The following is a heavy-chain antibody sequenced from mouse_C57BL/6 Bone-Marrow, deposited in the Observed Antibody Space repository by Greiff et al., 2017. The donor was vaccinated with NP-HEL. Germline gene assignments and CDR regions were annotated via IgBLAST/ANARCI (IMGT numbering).Heavy chain of an antibody. CDR3: APYDSYAMDY. J-gene: IGHJ4*01. D-gene: IGHD6-5*01. Sequence: VQLQQPVAELVRPGASVKLSCTASGFNIKNTYMHWVKQRPEQGLEWLGRLDPAHGNTTYATKFQGKAPITADTSSNTAYLQLSSRTSENTAIYYCAPYDSYAMDYWGQGTSVTVSS. CDR2: LDPAHGNT. V-gene: IGHV14-3*01. CDR1: GFNIKNTY.